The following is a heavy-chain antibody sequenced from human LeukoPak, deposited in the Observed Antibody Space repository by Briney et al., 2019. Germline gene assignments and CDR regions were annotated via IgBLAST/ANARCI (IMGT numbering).Heavy chain of an antibody. V-gene: IGHV4-39*01. D-gene: IGHD2-15*01. CDR1: GGSISSSSYY. Sequence: SEILSLTCTVSGGSISSSSYYWGWIRQPPGKGLEWIGSIYYSGSTYYNPSLKSRVTISVDTSKNQFSLKLSSVTAADTAVYYCARSQDIVVVVAATSFYFDYWGQGTLVTVSS. CDR3: ARSQDIVVVVAATSFYFDY. J-gene: IGHJ4*02. CDR2: IYYSGST.